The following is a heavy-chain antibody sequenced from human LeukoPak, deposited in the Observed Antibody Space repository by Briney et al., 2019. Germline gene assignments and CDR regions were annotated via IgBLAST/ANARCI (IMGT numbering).Heavy chain of an antibody. Sequence: GGSLRFSCAASGFTFSNYRMSWVRQAPGKGLEWVSSISTSSSYINYADSVEGRFTISRDDAKNSLYLQMNSLRAEDTAVYYCARSAPAASGTGPMDVWGKGTTVTVSS. CDR1: GFTFSNYR. D-gene: IGHD6-13*01. J-gene: IGHJ6*03. CDR2: ISTSSSYI. V-gene: IGHV3-21*01. CDR3: ARSAPAASGTGPMDV.